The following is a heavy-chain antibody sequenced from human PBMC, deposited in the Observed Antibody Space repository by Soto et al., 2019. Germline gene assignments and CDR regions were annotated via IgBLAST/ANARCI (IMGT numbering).Heavy chain of an antibody. Sequence: QVQLVQSGAEVKKPGSSVKVSCKASGGTFSSYTISWVRQAPGQGLEWMGRIIPILGIANYAQKFQGRVTITADKSTSTAYRELSSLRSEDTAVYYCAGEVATSRTIDYWGQGTLVTVSS. D-gene: IGHD5-12*01. CDR1: GGTFSSYT. V-gene: IGHV1-69*08. CDR2: IIPILGIA. CDR3: AGEVATSRTIDY. J-gene: IGHJ4*02.